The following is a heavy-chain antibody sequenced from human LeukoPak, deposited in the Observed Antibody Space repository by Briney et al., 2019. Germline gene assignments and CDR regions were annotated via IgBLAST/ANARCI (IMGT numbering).Heavy chain of an antibody. J-gene: IGHJ4*02. CDR2: ISGSGGST. Sequence: ETLSLTCTVSGGSISSSSYYWGWIRQPPGKGLEWVSAISGSGGSTYYADSVKGRFTISRDNSKNTLYLQMNSLRAEDTAVYYCAKDGWEQWLATHFDYWGQGTLATVSS. D-gene: IGHD6-19*01. V-gene: IGHV3-23*01. CDR1: GGSISSSSYY. CDR3: AKDGWEQWLATHFDY.